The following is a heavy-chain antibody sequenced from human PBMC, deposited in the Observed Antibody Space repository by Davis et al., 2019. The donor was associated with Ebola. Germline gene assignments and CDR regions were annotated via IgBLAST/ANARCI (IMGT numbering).Heavy chain of an antibody. Sequence: GSLRLSCAASGFTFDDYGMNWVRQVPGKGLEWIGEINHSGSTNYNPSLKSRVTISVDTSKNQFSLRLSSVSVADTAVYYCAMIRGVIGPQPYGMDVWGQGTTVTVSS. D-gene: IGHD3-10*01. J-gene: IGHJ6*02. V-gene: IGHV4-34*08. CDR1: GFTFDDYG. CDR3: AMIRGVIGPQPYGMDV. CDR2: INHSGST.